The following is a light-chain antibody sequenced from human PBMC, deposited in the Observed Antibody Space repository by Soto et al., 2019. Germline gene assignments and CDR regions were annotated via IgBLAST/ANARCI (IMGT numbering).Light chain of an antibody. Sequence: AIRMTQSQSSLSASTGDRVTITCRASQGISIYLAWYQQKPGKAPKLLIYAASTLQSGVPSRFSGSGSGTDFTLTISCLQSEDFATYYCQQYYSYPRTFGQATKVEIK. J-gene: IGKJ1*01. V-gene: IGKV1-8*01. CDR3: QQYYSYPRT. CDR1: QGISIY. CDR2: AAS.